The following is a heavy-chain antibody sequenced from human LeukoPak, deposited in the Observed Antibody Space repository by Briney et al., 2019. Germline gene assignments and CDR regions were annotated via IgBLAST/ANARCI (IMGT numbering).Heavy chain of an antibody. V-gene: IGHV4-59*01. CDR2: IYYSGST. D-gene: IGHD3-22*01. J-gene: IGHJ4*02. CDR3: ARIGYHDSRLPDY. Sequence: PSETLSLTCTVSGGSISSYYWSWFRQPPGKGLEWIGHIYYSGSTNNNPSLKSRVTISVDMSKKQFSLKLRSVTAADTAVYYCARIGYHDSRLPDYWGQGTMVTVSS. CDR1: GGSISSYY.